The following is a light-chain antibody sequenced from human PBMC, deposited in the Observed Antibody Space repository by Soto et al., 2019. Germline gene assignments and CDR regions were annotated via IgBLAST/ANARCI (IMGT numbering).Light chain of an antibody. CDR2: GAS. CDR1: RSFLYSSNNKNY. Sequence: IVMTHSPYSLAFSLGYSSTXXXNPXRSFLYSSNNKNYLAWYQQKPGQAPRLLIYGASNRATGIPDRFSGSGSGTDFTLTISRLEPEDFAVYYCQQYGSSGTFGQGTKVDIK. J-gene: IGKJ1*01. V-gene: IGKV4-1*01. CDR3: QQYGSSGT.